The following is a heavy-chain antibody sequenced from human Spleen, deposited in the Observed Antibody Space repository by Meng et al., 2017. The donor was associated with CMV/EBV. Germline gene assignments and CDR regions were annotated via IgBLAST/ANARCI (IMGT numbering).Heavy chain of an antibody. CDR2: IHPHRGDT. D-gene: IGHD4-11*01. CDR1: GYTFTAHY. J-gene: IGHJ4*02. Sequence: ASVKVSCKASGYTFTAHYFHWVRQAPGQGLEWMGWIHPHRGDTNYAQQFQGRVTLTRDTSINTGYMELTRLRSDDTAVYYCARVRRTTITTAFDYWGQGTLVTVSS. CDR3: ARVRRTTITTAFDY. V-gene: IGHV1-2*02.